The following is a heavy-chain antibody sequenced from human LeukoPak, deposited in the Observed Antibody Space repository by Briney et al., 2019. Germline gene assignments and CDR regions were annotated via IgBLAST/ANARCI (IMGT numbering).Heavy chain of an antibody. J-gene: IGHJ6*03. CDR3: EKDRLCGGDCYWYYYYYMDV. D-gene: IGHD2-21*01. V-gene: IGHV3-23*01. Sequence: GGSLRLSCAASGFTFSSYAMSWVRQAPGKGLVWVSAISGSGGSTYYADSVKCRFTISRDNSKNTLYLQMKSLRAEDTAVYYCEKDRLCGGDCYWYYYYYMDVWGKGTTVTVSS. CDR1: GFTFSSYA. CDR2: ISGSGGST.